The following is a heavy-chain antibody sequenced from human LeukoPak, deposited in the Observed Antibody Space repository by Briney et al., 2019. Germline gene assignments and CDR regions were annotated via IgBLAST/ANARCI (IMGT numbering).Heavy chain of an antibody. D-gene: IGHD4-17*01. CDR3: ARAPDGDFYMDV. Sequence: SETLSLTCTVSGGSISSYYWSWIWQPPGKGLEWIGYIYYSGSTNYNPSLKSRVTISVDTSKNQFSLKLSSVTAADTAVYYCARAPDGDFYMDVWGKGTTVTVSS. V-gene: IGHV4-59*01. J-gene: IGHJ6*03. CDR2: IYYSGST. CDR1: GGSISSYY.